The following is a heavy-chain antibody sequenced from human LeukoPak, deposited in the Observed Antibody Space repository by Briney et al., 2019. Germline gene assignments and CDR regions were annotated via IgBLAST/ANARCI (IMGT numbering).Heavy chain of an antibody. V-gene: IGHV1-18*01. J-gene: IGHJ6*03. CDR2: ISAYNGNT. CDR3: ARDLVGKTRYYYYYYYMDV. Sequence: ASVKVSCKASGYTFTSYGISWVRQAPGQGLEWMGWISAYNGNTNYAQKFQGRVTITADKSTSTAYMELSSLRSEDTAVYYCARDLVGKTRYYYYYYYMDVWGKGITVTVSS. D-gene: IGHD1/OR15-1a*01. CDR1: GYTFTSYG.